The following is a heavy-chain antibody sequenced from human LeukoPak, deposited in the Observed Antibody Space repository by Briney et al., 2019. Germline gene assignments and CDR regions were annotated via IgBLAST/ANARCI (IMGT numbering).Heavy chain of an antibody. CDR1: GYTFTSYG. CDR3: AKDRRYQLLGGWFDP. D-gene: IGHD2-2*01. Sequence: ASVKVSCKASGYTFTSYGISWVRQAPGQGLEWMGWISAYNGNTNYAQKLQGRVTMTTDTSTSTAYMELRSLRSDDTAVYYCAKDRRYQLLGGWFDPWGQGTLVTVSS. V-gene: IGHV1-18*01. CDR2: ISAYNGNT. J-gene: IGHJ5*02.